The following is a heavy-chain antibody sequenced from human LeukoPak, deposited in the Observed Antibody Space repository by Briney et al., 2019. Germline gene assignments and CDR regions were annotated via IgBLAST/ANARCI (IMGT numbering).Heavy chain of an antibody. V-gene: IGHV4-39*01. CDR3: ARHRLEGDTFDI. CDR1: GGSISSSDHY. CDR2: RYYSGDN. Sequence: SETLSLTCTVSGGSISSSDHYWAWIRQPPGKGLERIGSRYYSGDNYYSPSLKSRVTISVDTSRNEFALKLNSVTAADTAVYFCARHRLEGDTFDIWGQGTKVTVSS. J-gene: IGHJ3*02. D-gene: IGHD3-3*01.